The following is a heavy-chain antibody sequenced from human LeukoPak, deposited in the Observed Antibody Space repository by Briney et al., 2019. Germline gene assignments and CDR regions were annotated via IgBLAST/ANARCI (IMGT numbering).Heavy chain of an antibody. J-gene: IGHJ3*02. CDR2: IYYSGST. V-gene: IGHV4-59*13. D-gene: IGHD1-26*01. Sequence: PSETLSLTCTVSGGSIRSYYWSWIREPRGKGLGWIGYIYYSGSTDYNPSLKSRVTISLDTSKNQFSLRLSSVTAADTAVYYCARETRLHSGSYSNDAFDIWGQGTMVTVSS. CDR1: GGSIRSYY. CDR3: ARETRLHSGSYSNDAFDI.